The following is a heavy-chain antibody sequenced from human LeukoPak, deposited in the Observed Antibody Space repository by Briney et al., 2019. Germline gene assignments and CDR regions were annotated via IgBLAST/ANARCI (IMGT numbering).Heavy chain of an antibody. V-gene: IGHV3-23*01. J-gene: IGHJ4*02. D-gene: IGHD5-18*01. CDR2: ISGSGGST. CDR1: GFTFSSYA. Sequence: AGGSLRLSCAASGFTFSSYAMSWVRQAPGKGLEGVSAISGSGGSTYYADSVKGRFTISRDNSKNTLHLQMNSLRAEDTAVYYCAKDGYSYGTSFDYWGQGTLVTVSS. CDR3: AKDGYSYGTSFDY.